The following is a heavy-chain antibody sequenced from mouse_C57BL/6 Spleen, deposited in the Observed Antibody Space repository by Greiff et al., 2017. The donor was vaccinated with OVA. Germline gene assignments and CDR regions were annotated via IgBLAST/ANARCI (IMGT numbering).Heavy chain of an antibody. J-gene: IGHJ3*01. CDR1: GFTFSSYG. V-gene: IGHV5-6*01. Sequence: EVQVVESGGDLVKPGGSLKLSCAASGFTFSSYGMSWVRQTPDKRLEWVATISSGGSYTYYPDSVKGRFTISRDNAKNTLYLQMSSRKSEDTAMYYCARHDSSGYGGSYWGQGTLVTVSA. D-gene: IGHD3-2*02. CDR3: ARHDSSGYGGSY. CDR2: ISSGGSYT.